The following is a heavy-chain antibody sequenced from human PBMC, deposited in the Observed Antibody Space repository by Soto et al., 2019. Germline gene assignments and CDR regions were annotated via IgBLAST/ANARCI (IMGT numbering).Heavy chain of an antibody. Sequence: GESLKISCKGSGYSFAGYWITWVRQKPGKGLEWMGRIDPSDSQTYYSPSFRGHVAISATKSITTVFLQWSSLRASDTAMYYCARQIYDSDTGPNFQYYFDSWGQGTPVTVSS. J-gene: IGHJ4*02. CDR1: GYSFAGYW. CDR2: IDPSDSQT. CDR3: ARQIYDSDTGPNFQYYFDS. V-gene: IGHV5-10-1*01. D-gene: IGHD3-22*01.